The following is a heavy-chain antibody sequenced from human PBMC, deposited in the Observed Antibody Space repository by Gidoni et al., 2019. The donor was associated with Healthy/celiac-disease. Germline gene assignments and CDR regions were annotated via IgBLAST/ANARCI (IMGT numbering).Heavy chain of an antibody. Sequence: QVHLQESGPGLVKPSQTLSLTCTVSGGSISSGGYYWSWLRQHPGKGLAWIGYIYYSGSTYYNPSLKSRVTISVGTSKNQFSLKLSSVTAADTAVYYCARDLRNTVFDYWVQGTLVTVSS. CDR1: GGSISSGGYY. CDR3: ARDLRNTVFDY. CDR2: IYYSGST. V-gene: IGHV4-31*03. J-gene: IGHJ4*02. D-gene: IGHD4-17*01.